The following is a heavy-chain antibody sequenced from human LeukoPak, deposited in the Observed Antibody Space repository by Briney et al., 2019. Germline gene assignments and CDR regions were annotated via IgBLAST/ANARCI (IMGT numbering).Heavy chain of an antibody. CDR2: IYYSGST. CDR3: AREKDGCNFIDY. CDR1: GGSISSGGYY. Sequence: SETLSLTCTVSGGSISSGGYYWSWIRQHPGKGLEWIGYIYYSGSTYYNPSLKSRVTISVDTSKNQFSLKLSSVTAADTAVYYCAREKDGCNFIDYWGQGTLVTVSS. D-gene: IGHD5-24*01. V-gene: IGHV4-31*03. J-gene: IGHJ4*02.